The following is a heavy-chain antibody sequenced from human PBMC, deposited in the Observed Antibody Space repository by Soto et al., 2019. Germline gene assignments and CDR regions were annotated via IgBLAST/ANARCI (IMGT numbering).Heavy chain of an antibody. CDR3: AREIVVVPAAMGAYYYYGMDV. CDR2: IIPIFGTA. V-gene: IGHV1-69*13. J-gene: IGHJ6*02. Sequence: GASVKVSCKASGGTFSSYAISWVRQAPGQGLEWMGGIIPIFGTANYAQKFQGRVTITADESTSTAYMELSSLRSDDTAVYYCAREIVVVPAAMGAYYYYGMDVWGQGTTVTVSS. D-gene: IGHD2-2*01. CDR1: GGTFSSYA.